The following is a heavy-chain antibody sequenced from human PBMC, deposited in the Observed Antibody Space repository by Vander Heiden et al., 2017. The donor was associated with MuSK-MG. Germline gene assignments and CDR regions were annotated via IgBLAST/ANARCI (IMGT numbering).Heavy chain of an antibody. J-gene: IGHJ4*02. Sequence: QVQLQESGPGLVKPSETLSLTCTVSGVSITTYSWSWIRQPPGKGLEWIGYISYSGDTNSNPSLKSRVTISVDTSKNQFSLKLSSVTAADTAVYYCARTAREFDYWGQGTLVSVSS. V-gene: IGHV4-59*08. CDR1: GVSITTYS. CDR2: ISYSGDT. D-gene: IGHD5-18*01. CDR3: ARTAREFDY.